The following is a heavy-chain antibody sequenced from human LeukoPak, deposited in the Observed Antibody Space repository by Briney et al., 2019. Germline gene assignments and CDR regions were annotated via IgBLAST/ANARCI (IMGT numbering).Heavy chain of an antibody. V-gene: IGHV3-69-1*02. CDR1: GFTFSTFA. J-gene: IGHJ6*02. CDR2: IGGSDT. D-gene: IGHD1-14*01. Sequence: GGSLTLSCAASGFTFSTFAMSWVRQAPGKGLEWVSTIGGSDTYYADSVKGRFTISRDNAKNSLYLQMNSLRAEDTAVYYCARVPVGIFRSRVYGLDVWGQGTTVTVSS. CDR3: ARVPVGIFRSRVYGLDV.